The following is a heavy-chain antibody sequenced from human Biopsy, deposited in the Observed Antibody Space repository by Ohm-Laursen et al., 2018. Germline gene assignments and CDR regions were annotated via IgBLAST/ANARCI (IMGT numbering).Heavy chain of an antibody. J-gene: IGHJ4*02. CDR3: AGDINNWNVNY. CDR1: GYTLTDLS. CDR2: FAPENGKT. V-gene: IGHV1-24*01. Sequence: ASVKVSCKVSGYTLTDLSMHWVRQAPGKGLEWMGGFAPENGKTIYAQKFQGRVTMAEDTSTDTAYMELSNLRSEDTAVYYCAGDINNWNVNYWGQGTLVSVSS. D-gene: IGHD1-20*01.